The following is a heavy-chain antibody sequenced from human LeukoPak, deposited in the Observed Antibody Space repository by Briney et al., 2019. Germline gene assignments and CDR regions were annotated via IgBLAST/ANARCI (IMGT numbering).Heavy chain of an antibody. CDR1: GGSISRGDYY. CDR2: IYYSGST. CDR3: ARAEYSGYDYWFDP. J-gene: IGHJ5*02. V-gene: IGHV4-30-4*01. Sequence: PSETLSLTCTVSGGSISRGDYYWSWIRQPPGKGLEWIGYIYYSGSTYYNPSLKSRVTISVDTSKNQFSLKLSSVTAADTAVYYCARAEYSGYDYWFDPWGQGTLVTVSS. D-gene: IGHD5-12*01.